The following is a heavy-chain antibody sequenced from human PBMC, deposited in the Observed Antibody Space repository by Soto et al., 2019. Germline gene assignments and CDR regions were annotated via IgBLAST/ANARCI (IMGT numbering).Heavy chain of an antibody. CDR2: IIHISGTS. Sequence: QLQLVQSGAAVKKPGSSVKVSCKASGGTLNHYLITWVRQAPGQGLEWMGEIIHISGTSNFAQKFQGRVTITAVESTSTAYMELSSLRSEDTAVYYCARGGVDTITFDYWGPGTMVTVSS. J-gene: IGHJ4*02. CDR3: ARGGVDTITFDY. CDR1: GGTLNHYL. D-gene: IGHD4-4*01. V-gene: IGHV1-69*01.